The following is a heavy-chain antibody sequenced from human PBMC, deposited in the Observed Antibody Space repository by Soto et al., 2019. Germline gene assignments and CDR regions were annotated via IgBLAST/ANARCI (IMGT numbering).Heavy chain of an antibody. Sequence: ASVKVSCKASGYTFTSYGISWVRQAPGQGLEWMGWISAYNGNTNYAQKLQGRVTMTTDTSTSTAYMELRSLRSDDTAVYYCAREKLRTGNSGSYYFNDSWGKGTLVTVSS. J-gene: IGHJ4*02. CDR3: AREKLRTGNSGSYYFNDS. D-gene: IGHD1-26*01. V-gene: IGHV1-18*01. CDR2: ISAYNGNT. CDR1: GYTFTSYG.